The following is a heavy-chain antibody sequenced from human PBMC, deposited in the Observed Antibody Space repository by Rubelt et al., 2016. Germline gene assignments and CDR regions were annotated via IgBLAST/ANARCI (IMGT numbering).Heavy chain of an antibody. J-gene: IGHJ2*01. CDR2: IYYSGST. V-gene: IGHV4-39*01. CDR1: GGSISSGSYY. Sequence: QVWLQQSGPGQLTPSQTLSLTCTVSGGSISSGSYYWAWIRQPPGKGLEWIGSIYYSGSTYYNPSLKSRVTISVDTSKNQFSQKLGAVTAEDTAVQYCAGLRRSYWYCDLWGRGTLVTVSS. D-gene: IGHD5-24*01. CDR3: AGLRRSYWYCDL.